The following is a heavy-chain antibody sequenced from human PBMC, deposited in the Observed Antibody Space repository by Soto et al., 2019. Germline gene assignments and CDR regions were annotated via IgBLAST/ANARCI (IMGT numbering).Heavy chain of an antibody. CDR3: ARGRVWGCRYCSSTSCYDSLFDY. Sequence: QVQLQQWGAGLLKPSETLSLTCAVYGGSFSGYYWSWIRQPPGKGLEWIGEINHSGSTNYNPSLKSRVTISVDTSKNQFSLKLSSVTAADTAVYYCARGRVWGCRYCSSTSCYDSLFDYWGQGTLVTVSS. D-gene: IGHD2-2*01. CDR2: INHSGST. V-gene: IGHV4-34*01. CDR1: GGSFSGYY. J-gene: IGHJ4*02.